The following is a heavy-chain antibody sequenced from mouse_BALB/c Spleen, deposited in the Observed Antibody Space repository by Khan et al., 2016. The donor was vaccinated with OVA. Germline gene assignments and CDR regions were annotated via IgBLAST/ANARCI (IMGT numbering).Heavy chain of an antibody. D-gene: IGHD2-9*01. CDR3: ARAYYGNDREAMDY. J-gene: IGHJ4*01. CDR2: IWGDGSA. CDR1: GFSLTGYG. V-gene: IGHV2-6-7*01. Sequence: QVQLQQSGPGLVAPSQRLSITCTVSGFSLTGYGVNWVRQPPGKGLEWLGMIWGDGSADYNADLNSRLSTSKDNSKSQVFLKMNSLQTDDTARYXGARAYYGNDREAMDYWGQGTSVTVSS.